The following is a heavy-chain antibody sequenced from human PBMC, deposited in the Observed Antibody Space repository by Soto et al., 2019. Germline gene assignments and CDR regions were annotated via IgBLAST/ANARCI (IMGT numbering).Heavy chain of an antibody. CDR1: GVTFSSYS. J-gene: IGHJ4*02. Sequence: EVQLVESGGGLVQPGGSLRLSCAASGVTFSSYSMNWVRQAPGKGLEWVSYISSSSSTIYYADSVKGRFTISRDNAKNSLYLQMNSLRDDDTAVYYCARDQGLRRFDYWGQGTLVTVSS. D-gene: IGHD6-25*01. V-gene: IGHV3-48*02. CDR3: ARDQGLRRFDY. CDR2: ISSSSSTI.